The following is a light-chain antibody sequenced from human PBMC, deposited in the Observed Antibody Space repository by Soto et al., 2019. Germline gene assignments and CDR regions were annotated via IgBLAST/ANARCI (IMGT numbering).Light chain of an antibody. Sequence: EIVLTQSPGTLSLSPGERATLSCRASQSVSSSYLAWYQQKPGQAPRLLIYGASSMATGIPDRFSGSGSGTDCTLTISRLEPEDFAVDYGEQYGSSPTTFGQGTKVEIK. J-gene: IGKJ1*01. CDR1: QSVSSSY. CDR3: EQYGSSPTT. V-gene: IGKV3-20*01. CDR2: GAS.